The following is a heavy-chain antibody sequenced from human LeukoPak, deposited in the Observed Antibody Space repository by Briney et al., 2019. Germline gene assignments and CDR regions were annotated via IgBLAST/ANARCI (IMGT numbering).Heavy chain of an antibody. CDR2: INSGGST. V-gene: IGHV4-39*01. CDR1: GDSISTSPHY. CDR3: ARHDHGDFGNPNWFDP. J-gene: IGHJ5*02. D-gene: IGHD4-17*01. Sequence: SETLSLTCSVSGDSISTSPHYWGWIRQSPGKGLEWIGSINSGGSTHYSPSLKSRVTISVDASRNQFSLKLSSMTAADTAFYYCARHDHGDFGNPNWFDPWGQGTLVTVSS.